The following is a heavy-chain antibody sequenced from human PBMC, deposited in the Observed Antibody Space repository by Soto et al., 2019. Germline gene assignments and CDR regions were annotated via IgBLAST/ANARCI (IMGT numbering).Heavy chain of an antibody. CDR3: ARAPTPERRRTYFDY. Sequence: QVQLVESGGDVVQPGRSLRLSCVASGFTFSNYPMHWVRQAPGKGLEWVALISYDGTNKYHADSVKGRLTISRDNSKNTLYLQMDSLRAEDSAVYCCARAPTPERRRTYFDYWGQGTLVTVSS. CDR1: GFTFSNYP. V-gene: IGHV3-30-3*01. D-gene: IGHD1-1*01. CDR2: ISYDGTNK. J-gene: IGHJ4*02.